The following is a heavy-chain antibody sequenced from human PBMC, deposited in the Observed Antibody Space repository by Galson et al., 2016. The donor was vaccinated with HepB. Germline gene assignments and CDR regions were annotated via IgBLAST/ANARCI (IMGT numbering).Heavy chain of an antibody. V-gene: IGHV4-31*03. D-gene: IGHD2-8*02. J-gene: IGHJ3*01. CDR1: GDSISRGGYF. Sequence: TLSLTCSVSGDSISRGGYFWTWIRQHPQKGLEWIGYISYIGRTTYNTYLQSRVTMSLDTSQNRFSLSLSSVTAADAAIYFCASPDPSTGRDDAFDLWGQGTTVTVSS. CDR2: ISYIGRT. CDR3: ASPDPSTGRDDAFDL.